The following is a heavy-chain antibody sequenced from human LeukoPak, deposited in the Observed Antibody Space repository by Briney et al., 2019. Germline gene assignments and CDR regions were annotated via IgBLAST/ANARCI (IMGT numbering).Heavy chain of an antibody. J-gene: IGHJ5*02. CDR3: ARVERGRFDP. CDR2: INHSGST. D-gene: IGHD6-25*01. Sequence: PSETLSLTCAVYGGSFSGYYWSWFRKPPGKGLEWIGEINHSGSTNYNPSLKSRVTISVDTSKNQFSLKLSSVTAADTAVYYCARVERGRFDPWGQGTLVTVSS. CDR1: GGSFSGYY. V-gene: IGHV4-34*01.